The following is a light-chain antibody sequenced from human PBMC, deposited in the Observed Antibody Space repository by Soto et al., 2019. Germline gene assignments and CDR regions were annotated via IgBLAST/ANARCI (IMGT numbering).Light chain of an antibody. CDR3: QQRTDWPPVYT. CDR1: QSVSSF. V-gene: IGKV3-11*01. J-gene: IGKJ2*01. CDR2: DVS. Sequence: EIVLAQSRVTLSLSPEERATLSCRASQSVSSFLAWYQQKPGQAPRLLIYDVSNRAAGIPARFSGSGSGTDFTLTISSLEPEDFAVYYCQQRTDWPPVYTFGQGTKLEIK.